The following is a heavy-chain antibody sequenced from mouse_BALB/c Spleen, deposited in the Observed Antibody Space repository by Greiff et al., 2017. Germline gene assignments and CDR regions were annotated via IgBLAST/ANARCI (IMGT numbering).Heavy chain of an antibody. Sequence: VVESGGGLVKPGGSLKLSCAASGFTFSDYYMYWVRQTPEKRLEWVATISSGGSYTYYPDSVKGRFTISRDNAKNTLYLQMSSLKSEDTAMYYCARHEDRSSWFAYWGQGTLVTVSA. CDR1: GFTFSDYY. D-gene: IGHD2-14*01. V-gene: IGHV5-4*02. CDR2: ISSGGSYT. CDR3: ARHEDRSSWFAY. J-gene: IGHJ3*01.